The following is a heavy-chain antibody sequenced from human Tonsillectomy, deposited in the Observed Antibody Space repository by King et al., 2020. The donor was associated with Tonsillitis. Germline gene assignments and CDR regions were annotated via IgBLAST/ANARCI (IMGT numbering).Heavy chain of an antibody. V-gene: IGHV3-23*04. CDR2: ISGSGGTT. D-gene: IGHD6-13*01. J-gene: IGHJ4*02. Sequence: VQLVESGGGLVQPGGSLRLSCAASGFTFSSYAMSWVRQAPGKGLDWVSGISGSGGTTYYADSVKGRFTISRDNSKKTLDLQMDSLRADDTAVYYCAPTPYSSSWYYFDYWGQGTLVTVSS. CDR3: APTPYSSSWYYFDY. CDR1: GFTFSSYA.